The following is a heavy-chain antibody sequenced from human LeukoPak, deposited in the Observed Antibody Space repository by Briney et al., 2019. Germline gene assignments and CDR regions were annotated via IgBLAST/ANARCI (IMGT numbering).Heavy chain of an antibody. CDR3: ARGAAVPGFDY. V-gene: IGHV3-48*03. J-gene: IGHJ4*02. CDR2: ITSSGSTM. D-gene: IGHD6-19*01. Sequence: PGGSLRLSCAASGFTFSNYEMNWVRQAPGKGLEWVSYITSSGSTMYYADSVKGRLTISRDNAKNSLYLQMNSLRAEDTVVYYCARGAAVPGFDYWGQGTLVTVSS. CDR1: GFTFSNYE.